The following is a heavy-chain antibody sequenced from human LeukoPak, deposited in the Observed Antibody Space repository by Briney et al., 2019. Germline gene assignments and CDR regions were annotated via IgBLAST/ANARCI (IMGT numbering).Heavy chain of an antibody. CDR3: ARSTGSYDSSGLMPMYAFDI. J-gene: IGHJ3*02. V-gene: IGHV3-30-3*01. CDR1: GFTFSSYA. CDR2: ISYDGSNK. D-gene: IGHD3-22*01. Sequence: PGGSLRLSCAASGFTFSSYAMHWVRQAPGKGLEWVAVISYDGSNKYYADSAKGRFTISRDNSKNTLYLQMNSLRAEDTAVYYCARSTGSYDSSGLMPMYAFDIWGQGTMVTVSS.